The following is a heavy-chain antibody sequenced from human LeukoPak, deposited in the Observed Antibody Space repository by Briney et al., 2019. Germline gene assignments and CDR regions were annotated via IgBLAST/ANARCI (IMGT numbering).Heavy chain of an antibody. D-gene: IGHD2-2*01. CDR1: GFTFANYA. J-gene: IGHJ4*02. CDR3: ARDDSFQDIVVVPPPDLGF. Sequence: LTGGSLRLSCAASGFTFANYAMSWVRQAPGKGLEWVSAITGSGGSTYYAGSVKGRFTISRDNSKNTLFLQMNSLRAEDTAVYFCARDDSFQDIVVVPPPDLGFWGLGTLVTVSS. V-gene: IGHV3-23*01. CDR2: ITGSGGST.